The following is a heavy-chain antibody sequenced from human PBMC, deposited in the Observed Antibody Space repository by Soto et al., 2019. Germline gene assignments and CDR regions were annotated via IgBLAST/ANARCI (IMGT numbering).Heavy chain of an antibody. Sequence: EVQLVESGGGLVKPGESLRLSCVASGFTFKNYYMNWVRQAPGKGLEWVSSIGGSDTFTYYADSVKGRFTISRDNAKSSLFLQMNSLRVEDTAVYFCVRDGSLLGMTRWGQGTLVTVSS. J-gene: IGHJ4*02. CDR2: IGGSDTFT. V-gene: IGHV3-21*02. D-gene: IGHD3-10*01. CDR3: VRDGSLLGMTR. CDR1: GFTFKNYY.